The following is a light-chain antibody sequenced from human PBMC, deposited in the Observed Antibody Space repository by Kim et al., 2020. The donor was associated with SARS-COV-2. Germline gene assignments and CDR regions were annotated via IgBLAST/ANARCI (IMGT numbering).Light chain of an antibody. CDR1: TNPVGDQG. J-gene: IGLJ3*02. V-gene: IGLV10-54*01. Sequence: QASTTTFPGNTNPVGDQGAAWLQQHQGHPPQLLSYRNNNRPSGISERLSASRSGNTASLTITGLQPEDEADYYCSAWDSSLSAWVFGGGTKLTVL. CDR2: RNN. CDR3: SAWDSSLSAWV.